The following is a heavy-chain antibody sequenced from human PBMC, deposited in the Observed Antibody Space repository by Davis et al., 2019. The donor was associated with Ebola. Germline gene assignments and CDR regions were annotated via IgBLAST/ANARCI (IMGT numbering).Heavy chain of an antibody. V-gene: IGHV3-53*01. CDR1: GFIVSSNY. J-gene: IGHJ6*02. CDR3: ARGDGFPYYYYGMDV. CDR2: IYSGGST. Sequence: PGGSLRLSCAASGFIVSSNYMSWVRQAPGKGLEWVSVIYSGGSTYYADSVKGRFTISRDNSKNTLYLQMNSLRAEDTAVYYCARGDGFPYYYYGMDVWGQGTTVTVSS. D-gene: IGHD4-17*01.